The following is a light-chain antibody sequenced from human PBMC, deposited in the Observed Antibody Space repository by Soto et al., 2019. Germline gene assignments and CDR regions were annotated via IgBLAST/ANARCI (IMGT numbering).Light chain of an antibody. CDR1: QSLVHSDGNTY. J-gene: IGKJ5*01. Sequence: DVVVTQSQLSLPVTLGQAASISCRSSQSLVHSDGNTYLSWFHQRTGQSPRRLIYKVSNRDSGVPDRFSGSGSGTGFTLKISRVEAEDVGVYYCMQGSHWPPITFGQGTRLEIK. CDR3: MQGSHWPPIT. V-gene: IGKV2-30*02. CDR2: KVS.